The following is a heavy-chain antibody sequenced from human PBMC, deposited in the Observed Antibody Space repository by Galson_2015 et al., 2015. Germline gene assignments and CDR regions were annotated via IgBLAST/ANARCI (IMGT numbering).Heavy chain of an antibody. CDR3: ARDSSSSTNMDV. Sequence: SLRLSCAASGFTFSDYYMSWVRQAPGKGLEWVSYISTSSHTNYADSVKGRFTISRDNAKNSLYLQMNSLRAEDTAVYYCARDSSSSTNMDVWGEGTTVTVSS. CDR2: ISTSSHT. J-gene: IGHJ6*03. D-gene: IGHD6-6*01. CDR1: GFTFSDYY. V-gene: IGHV3-11*05.